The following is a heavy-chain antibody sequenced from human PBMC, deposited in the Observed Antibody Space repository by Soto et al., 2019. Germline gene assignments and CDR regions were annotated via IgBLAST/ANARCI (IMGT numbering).Heavy chain of an antibody. V-gene: IGHV1-2*04. J-gene: IGHJ4*02. CDR2: INPNSGGT. CDR1: GYTFTGYY. CDR3: ARDSTSSFGYSSGWYYGGGFDY. D-gene: IGHD6-19*01. Sequence: ASVKVSCKASGYTFTGYYMHWVRQAPGQGLEWMGWINPNSGGTNYAQKFQGWVTMTRDTSISTAYMELSRLRSDDTAVYYCARDSTSSFGYSSGWYYGGGFDYWGQGTLVTVSS.